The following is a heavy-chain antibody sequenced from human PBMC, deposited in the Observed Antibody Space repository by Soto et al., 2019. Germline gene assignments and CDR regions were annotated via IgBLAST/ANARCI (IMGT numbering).Heavy chain of an antibody. Sequence: ADTLSLTFTVSGGSISSISYYWGWIRQPPGKGMEWIGSIYYSGSTYYNPSLKSRVTISVDTSKNQFSLKLSSVTAADTAVYYCARRTAAGIXYFDYWGKGTLXTXS. CDR1: GGSISSISYY. D-gene: IGHD6-13*01. CDR3: ARRTAAGIXYFDY. J-gene: IGHJ4*02. CDR2: IYYSGST. V-gene: IGHV4-39*01.